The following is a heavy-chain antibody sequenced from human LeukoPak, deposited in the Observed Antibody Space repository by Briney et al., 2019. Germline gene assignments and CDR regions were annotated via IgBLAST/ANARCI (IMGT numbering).Heavy chain of an antibody. Sequence: SVKVSCKASGGTFISYAISWVRQAPGQGLEWMGGIIPIFGTANYAQKFQGRVTITSDKSTSTAYMELSSLRSEDTAVYYCARDYRSYDILTGNYPSGMDVWGKGTTVTVSS. J-gene: IGHJ6*04. D-gene: IGHD3-9*01. V-gene: IGHV1-69*06. CDR1: GGTFISYA. CDR2: IIPIFGTA. CDR3: ARDYRSYDILTGNYPSGMDV.